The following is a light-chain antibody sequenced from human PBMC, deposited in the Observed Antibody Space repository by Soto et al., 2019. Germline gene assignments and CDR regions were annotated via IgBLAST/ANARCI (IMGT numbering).Light chain of an antibody. CDR1: QTIAFY. Sequence: DIQVTQSPSSLSASVGDSVTITCRATQTIAFYLNWYQQKPGKAPKLLISAASSLQSGVPSRFSGSGSGTEFTLTVTSLQPEDFATYYCQQSYTTPYTFGQGTKLEIK. CDR3: QQSYTTPYT. V-gene: IGKV1-39*01. CDR2: AAS. J-gene: IGKJ2*01.